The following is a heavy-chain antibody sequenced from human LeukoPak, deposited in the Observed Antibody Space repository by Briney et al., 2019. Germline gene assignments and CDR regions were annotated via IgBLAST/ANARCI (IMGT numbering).Heavy chain of an antibody. D-gene: IGHD6-25*01. CDR2: ISSSSSYI. CDR1: GFTFSSYS. Sequence: GGSLSHSCAASGFTFSSYSMNWVRQAPGKGLEWVSSISSSSSYIYYADSVKGRFTISRDNAKNSLYLQMNSLRAEDTAVYYCARDKRLERGGYHYYYGMDIWGQGTTVSVSS. J-gene: IGHJ6*02. V-gene: IGHV3-21*01. CDR3: ARDKRLERGGYHYYYGMDI.